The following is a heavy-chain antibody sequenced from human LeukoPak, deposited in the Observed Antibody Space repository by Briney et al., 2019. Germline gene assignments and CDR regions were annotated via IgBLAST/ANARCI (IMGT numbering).Heavy chain of an antibody. V-gene: IGHV3-53*01. CDR3: ATTYFYRSGNNWCER. CDR1: RDTSTGNY. D-gene: IGHD3-10*01. J-gene: IGHJ5*02. CDR2: IYRGGSK. Sequence: GGSLRPSCAVSRDTSTGNYTSRVRQAPGKGLEWVSVIYRGGSKDYGDSVKGRFTISRDNSKNTLYLQMNSLRAEDTALYYCATTYFYRSGNNWCERWGQRTPVTVSS.